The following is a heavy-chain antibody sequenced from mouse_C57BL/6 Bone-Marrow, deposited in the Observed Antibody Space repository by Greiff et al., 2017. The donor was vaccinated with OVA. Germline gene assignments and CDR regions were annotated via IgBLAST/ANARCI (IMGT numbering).Heavy chain of an antibody. CDR2: IDPANGNT. Sequence: EVQLKESVAELVRPGASVKLSCTASGFNIKNTYMHWVKQRPEQGLEWIGRIDPANGNTKYAPKFQGKATITADTSSNTAYLQLSSLTSEDTAIYYCASDSNYDYYAMDYWGQGTSVTVSS. CDR1: GFNIKNTY. J-gene: IGHJ4*01. V-gene: IGHV14-3*01. D-gene: IGHD2-5*01. CDR3: ASDSNYDYYAMDY.